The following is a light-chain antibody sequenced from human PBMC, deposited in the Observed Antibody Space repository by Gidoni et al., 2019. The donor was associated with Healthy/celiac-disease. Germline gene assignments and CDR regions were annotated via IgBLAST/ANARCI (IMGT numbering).Light chain of an antibody. CDR1: RSNIVNHY. Sequence: QSVLTPQPSVSAAPGQKVTISCSGSRSNIVNHYGSWYQQLPGPAPKLLIYDNNKRPSGIPDRFSGSKSGTSATLGITGLQTGDEADYYCGAWDSSLSAVVFGGGTKLTVL. CDR3: GAWDSSLSAVV. CDR2: DNN. V-gene: IGLV1-51*01. J-gene: IGLJ2*01.